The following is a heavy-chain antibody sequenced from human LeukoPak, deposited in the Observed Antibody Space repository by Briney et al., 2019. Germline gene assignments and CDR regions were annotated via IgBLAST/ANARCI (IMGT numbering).Heavy chain of an antibody. CDR3: VIDLSIAAAGGDY. CDR2: INHGGST. D-gene: IGHD6-13*01. V-gene: IGHV4-34*01. CDR1: GGSSSGYY. Sequence: SETLSLTCAVYGGSSSGYYWSWLRQPPGKGLEWIGEINHGGSTIYNPSLKSRVTISVDTSKNQFSLRLNSVTAADTAVYYWVIDLSIAAAGGDYWGQGTLVTVPS. J-gene: IGHJ4*02.